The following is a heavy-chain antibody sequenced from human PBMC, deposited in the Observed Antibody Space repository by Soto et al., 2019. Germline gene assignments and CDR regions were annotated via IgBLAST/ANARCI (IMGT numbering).Heavy chain of an antibody. D-gene: IGHD1-26*01. CDR2: ISGSGGST. V-gene: IGHV3-23*01. CDR1: GFSFSSYA. Sequence: GGSLRLSCAVSGFSFSSYAMSWFRQAPGKGLEWVSAISGSGGSTYYADSVKGRFTISRDNSKNTLYLQMNSLRAEDTAVYYCAKSLVGAIDFDYWGQGTLVTVSP. CDR3: AKSLVGAIDFDY. J-gene: IGHJ4*02.